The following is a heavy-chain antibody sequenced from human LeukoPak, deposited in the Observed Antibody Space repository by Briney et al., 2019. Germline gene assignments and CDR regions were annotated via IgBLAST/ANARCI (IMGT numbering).Heavy chain of an antibody. CDR2: VYYTGNT. CDR1: GGSISSYY. J-gene: IGHJ1*01. CDR3: ARWDYDSSGWRYFQH. D-gene: IGHD3-22*01. V-gene: IGHV4-59*08. Sequence: SETLSLTCTVSGGSISSYYWTWFRQPPGKGLEWIGYVYYTGNTNYNPSLKSRVTISVDTSKNQFSLKLSSVTAADTAVYFCARWDYDSSGWRYFQHWGQGTLDTVSS.